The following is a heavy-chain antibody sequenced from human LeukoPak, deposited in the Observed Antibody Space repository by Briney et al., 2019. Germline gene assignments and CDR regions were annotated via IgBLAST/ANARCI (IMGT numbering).Heavy chain of an antibody. J-gene: IGHJ5*02. CDR2: IYHSGST. V-gene: IGHV4-38-2*02. Sequence: SETLSLTCTVSGYSISSGYYWGWIRQPPGKGLEWIGSIYHSGSTYYNPSLKGRVTISVDTSKNQFSLKLSSVTAADTAVYYCARSGYCSGGSCYWFDPWGQGTLVTVSS. CDR3: ARSGYCSGGSCYWFDP. CDR1: GYSISSGYY. D-gene: IGHD2-15*01.